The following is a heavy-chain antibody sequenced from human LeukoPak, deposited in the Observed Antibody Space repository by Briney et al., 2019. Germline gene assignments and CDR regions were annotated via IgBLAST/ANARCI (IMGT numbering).Heavy chain of an antibody. Sequence: GGSLRLSCAASGFTFSSYSMNWARQAPGKGLEWVSYISYSSSTIYYTDSVKGRFTISRDNAKNSLYLQMNSLRAEDTAVYYCAREQTGYRPPQLVRYYYMDVWGKGTTVTVSS. CDR1: GFTFSSYS. J-gene: IGHJ6*03. CDR2: ISYSSSTI. V-gene: IGHV3-48*04. D-gene: IGHD1-1*01. CDR3: AREQTGYRPPQLVRYYYMDV.